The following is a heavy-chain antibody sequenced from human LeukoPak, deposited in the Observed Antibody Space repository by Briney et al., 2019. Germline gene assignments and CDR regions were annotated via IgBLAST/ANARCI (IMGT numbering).Heavy chain of an antibody. J-gene: IGHJ6*02. CDR1: GYTFTGYY. D-gene: IGHD3-9*01. V-gene: IGHV1-2*02. CDR2: INPNSGGT. Sequence: ASVKVSCKASGYTFTGYYMHWVRQAPGQGLGWMGWINPNSGGTNYAQKFQGRVTMTRDTSISTAYMELSRLRSDDTAVYYCARVGKDVLRYFDWPPPAGAPYYYGMDVWGQGTTVTVSS. CDR3: ARVGKDVLRYFDWPPPAGAPYYYGMDV.